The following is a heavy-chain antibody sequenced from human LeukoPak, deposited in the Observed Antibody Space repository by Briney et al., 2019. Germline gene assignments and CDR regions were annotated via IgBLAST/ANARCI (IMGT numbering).Heavy chain of an antibody. CDR1: GFTFSSYE. CDR3: ARDLSGYDYFDY. V-gene: IGHV3-48*03. Sequence: GGSLRLSCAASGFTFSSYEMNWVRQAPGKGLEWVSYISSSGSTIYYADSGKGRFTISRDNAKNSLYLQMNSLRAEDTAVYYCARDLSGYDYFDYWGQGTLVTVSS. J-gene: IGHJ4*02. CDR2: ISSSGSTI. D-gene: IGHD5-12*01.